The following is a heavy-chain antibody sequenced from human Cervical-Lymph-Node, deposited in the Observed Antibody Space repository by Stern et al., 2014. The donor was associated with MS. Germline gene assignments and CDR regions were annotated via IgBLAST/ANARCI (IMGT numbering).Heavy chain of an antibody. J-gene: IGHJ5*02. V-gene: IGHV4-61*02. Sequence: VQLVESGPGLVKPSQTLSLTCTVSGGSISSSGYYWSWIRQPADKGLEWIGRIHDSGSTYYNPSLKSRVTISMDTAKNPFSLKLPSVTAADTAVYYCATTRWDLFTWNWFDPWGQGTLVTVS. CDR3: ATTRWDLFTWNWFDP. CDR2: IHDSGST. CDR1: GGSISSSGYY. D-gene: IGHD1-26*01.